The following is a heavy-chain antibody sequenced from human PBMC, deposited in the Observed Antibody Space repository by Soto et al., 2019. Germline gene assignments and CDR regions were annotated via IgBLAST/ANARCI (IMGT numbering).Heavy chain of an antibody. J-gene: IGHJ4*02. CDR1: GGSISSGGYS. CDR3: ASSLGGDYVVDY. CDR2: IYHSGST. D-gene: IGHD4-17*01. Sequence: PSVTLSLTCAVSGGSISSGGYSWSWIRQPPGKGLEWIGYIYHSGSTYYNPSLKSRVTISVDRSKNQFSLKLSSVTAADTAVYYCASSLGGDYVVDYWGQGTLVTVSS. V-gene: IGHV4-30-2*01.